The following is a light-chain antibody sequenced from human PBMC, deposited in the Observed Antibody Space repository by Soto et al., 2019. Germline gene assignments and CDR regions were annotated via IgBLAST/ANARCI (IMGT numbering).Light chain of an antibody. CDR2: DAY. CDR1: QDISNY. V-gene: IGKV1-33*01. Sequence: DIQMTQSPSSLSASVGDRVTITCQASQDISNYLHWIQQKPGRVPQLLIYDAYNLETGVPSRFSGSGSGTDFTLTINSLQADDIATYYCLQYDNIPHSFGGGTRVQIK. J-gene: IGKJ4*01. CDR3: LQYDNIPHS.